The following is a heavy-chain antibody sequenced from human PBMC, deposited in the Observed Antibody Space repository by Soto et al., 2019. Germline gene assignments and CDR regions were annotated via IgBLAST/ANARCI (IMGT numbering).Heavy chain of an antibody. CDR3: TRDPSVD. Sequence: EVQLVQSEGGLVHPGGSLRLSCAASGFTFSNFQMQWVRQAPGKGLEWLSRISGDGGSKTYADSVKGCFTISRDKPKNTLYLHMSRLRSEKTAVYFCTRDPSVDWGLGTLVIVSS. CDR2: ISGDGGSK. CDR1: GFTFSNFQ. J-gene: IGHJ4*02. V-gene: IGHV3-74*03.